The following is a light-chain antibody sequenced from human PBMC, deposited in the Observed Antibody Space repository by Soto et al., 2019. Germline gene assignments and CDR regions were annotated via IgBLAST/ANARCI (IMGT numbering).Light chain of an antibody. V-gene: IGKV1D-13*01. J-gene: IGKJ3*01. CDR2: DAS. CDR3: QRFSDYQFT. Sequence: QLTQSPSSLSASVGDRVTITCRASQGISDALAWYQQRPGKAPKLLIYDASSLQGAVPSRFSGGGAGTDFTLTISSLQPEDSATYYCQRFSDYQFTFGPGTKVDVK. CDR1: QGISDA.